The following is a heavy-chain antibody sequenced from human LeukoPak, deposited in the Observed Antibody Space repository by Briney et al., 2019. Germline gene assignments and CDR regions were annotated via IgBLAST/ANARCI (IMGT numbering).Heavy chain of an antibody. CDR2: TSYDGSNK. CDR3: AKEVPSATKWGDGGG. J-gene: IGHJ4*02. D-gene: IGHD1-26*01. CDR1: GFTLSSYG. V-gene: IGHV3-30-3*01. Sequence: GGSLRLSCAASGFTLSSYGMHWVRQAPGKGLEWVAMTSYDGSNKYYADSAKGRFTISRDNSKNTLYLQMNSLRAEDTAVYYCAKEVPSATKWGDGGGWGQGTLVTVSS.